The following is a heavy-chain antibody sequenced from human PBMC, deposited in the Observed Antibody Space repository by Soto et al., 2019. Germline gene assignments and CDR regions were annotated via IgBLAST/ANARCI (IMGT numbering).Heavy chain of an antibody. J-gene: IGHJ4*02. CDR3: ARSPYGSGSYYLDY. Sequence: SETLSLTCTVSGGSISRYYWSWIRQPPGKGLEWIGYMYNTGSTDYNPSLKSRVTISVDTSKNQFSLKLSSVTAADTAVYYCARSPYGSGSYYLDYWGQGTLVTVSS. CDR1: GGSISRYY. CDR2: MYNTGST. V-gene: IGHV4-59*08. D-gene: IGHD3-10*01.